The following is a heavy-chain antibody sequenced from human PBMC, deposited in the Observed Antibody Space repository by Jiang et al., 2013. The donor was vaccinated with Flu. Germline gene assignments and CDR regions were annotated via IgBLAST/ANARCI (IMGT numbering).Heavy chain of an antibody. Sequence: LLKPSETLSLTCTVSGGSISSSSYYWGWIRQPPGRGVEWIGSIYYSGSTYYNPSLKSRVTISVDTSKNQFSLKLSSVTAADTAVYYCARHGSGRDGYNWWKHPLDYWGQGTLVTVSS. CDR1: GGSISSSSYY. D-gene: IGHD5-24*01. V-gene: IGHV4-39*01. J-gene: IGHJ4*02. CDR3: ARHGSGRDGYNWWKHPLDY. CDR2: IYYSGST.